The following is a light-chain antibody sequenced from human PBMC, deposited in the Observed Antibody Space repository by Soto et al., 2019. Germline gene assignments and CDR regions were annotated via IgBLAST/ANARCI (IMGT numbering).Light chain of an antibody. V-gene: IGLV2-14*01. J-gene: IGLJ3*02. CDR2: EVS. Sequence: QSALTQPASVSESPGQSITISCTGTSSDVGTYNSVCWYQQHPGKAPTLIIYEVSNRPSGVSNRFSGSKSGNTASLTISGLQAEDEADYYCISYTPSSTWVFGGGTKLTVL. CDR3: ISYTPSSTWV. CDR1: SSDVGTYNS.